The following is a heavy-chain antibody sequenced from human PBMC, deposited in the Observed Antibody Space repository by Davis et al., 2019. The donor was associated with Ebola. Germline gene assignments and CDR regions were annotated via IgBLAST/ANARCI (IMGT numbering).Heavy chain of an antibody. CDR3: ARQQVVGEFFDY. Sequence: ASVKVSCKTFGYTFTSYGITWVRQAPGQGLEWMGWISAYNGKTSYAQNFQDRVTMTTDTSTTTAYMELRSLTSDDTAVYYCARQQVVGEFFDYWGQGTLVTVSS. CDR1: GYTFTSYG. J-gene: IGHJ4*02. D-gene: IGHD6-13*01. V-gene: IGHV1-18*01. CDR2: ISAYNGKT.